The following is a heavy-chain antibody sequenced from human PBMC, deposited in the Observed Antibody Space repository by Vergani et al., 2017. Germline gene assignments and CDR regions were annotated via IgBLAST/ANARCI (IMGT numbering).Heavy chain of an antibody. V-gene: IGHV3-48*04. D-gene: IGHD3-22*01. CDR1: GFTFSSYS. CDR3: ARTWYYYDSSGLAFDI. J-gene: IGHJ3*02. CDR2: ISSSSSTI. Sequence: EVQLVESGGGLVQPGGSLRLSCAASGFTFSSYSMNWVRQAPGKGLEWVSYISSSSSTIYYGDSVKGRFTISRDNAKNSLYLQMNSLRAEDTAVYYCARTWYYYDSSGLAFDIWGQGTMVTVSS.